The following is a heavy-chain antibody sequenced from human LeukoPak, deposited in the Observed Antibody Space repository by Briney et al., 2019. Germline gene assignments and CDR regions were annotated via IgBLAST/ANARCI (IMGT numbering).Heavy chain of an antibody. CDR2: INHSGST. CDR3: ARLHRGVAAAGTGYYFDY. J-gene: IGHJ4*02. V-gene: IGHV4-34*01. D-gene: IGHD6-13*01. Sequence: PSETLALTCAVYGGSFSGYYCSWIRQPPGKGLEWIGEINHSGSTNYNPSLKSRVTISVDTSKNRFSLKLSSVTAADTAVYYCARLHRGVAAAGTGYYFDYWGQGTLVTVSS. CDR1: GGSFSGYY.